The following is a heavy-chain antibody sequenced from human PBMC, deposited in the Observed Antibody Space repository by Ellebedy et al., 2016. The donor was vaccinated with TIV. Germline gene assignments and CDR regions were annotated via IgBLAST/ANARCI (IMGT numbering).Heavy chain of an antibody. CDR1: GFTFSSYS. J-gene: IGHJ3*02. Sequence: GESLKISCAASGFTFSSYSMNWVRQAPGKGLEWVSYISSSSSTIYYADSVKGRFTISRDNAKNSLYLQMNSLRAEDTAVYYCARLEKVLSMGLNDAFDIWGQGTMVTVSS. CDR3: ARLEKVLSMGLNDAFDI. V-gene: IGHV3-48*01. CDR2: ISSSSSTI. D-gene: IGHD2/OR15-2a*01.